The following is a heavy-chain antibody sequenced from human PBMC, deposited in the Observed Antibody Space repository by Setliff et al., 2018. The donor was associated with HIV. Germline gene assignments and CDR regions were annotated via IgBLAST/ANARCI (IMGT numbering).Heavy chain of an antibody. Sequence: SETLSLTCAVSGGSISSSNYWSWVRQPPGKRLEWIGEIHHSGNTNYNPSLKSRVIISVDKSKNQFSLKLSSVTAADTAVYYCARDSPLNDYGDYGLGYYGMDVWGQGTTVTVSS. CDR2: IHHSGNT. J-gene: IGHJ6*02. CDR3: ARDSPLNDYGDYGLGYYGMDV. D-gene: IGHD4-17*01. V-gene: IGHV4-4*02. CDR1: GGSISSSNY.